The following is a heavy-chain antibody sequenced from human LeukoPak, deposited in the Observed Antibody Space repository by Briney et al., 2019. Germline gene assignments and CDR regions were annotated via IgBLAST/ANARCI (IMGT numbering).Heavy chain of an antibody. CDR2: IYYSGST. J-gene: IGHJ6*03. Sequence: SETLSLTCTVSGESISGFYWTWIRQPPGKGLEWIGYIYYSGSTNYNPSLKSRVTISVDTSKNQFSLKLSSVTAADTAVYYCARGITMVREFYYYYYMDVWGKGTTVTVSS. CDR3: ARGITMVREFYYYYYMDV. CDR1: GESISGFY. V-gene: IGHV4-59*12. D-gene: IGHD3-10*01.